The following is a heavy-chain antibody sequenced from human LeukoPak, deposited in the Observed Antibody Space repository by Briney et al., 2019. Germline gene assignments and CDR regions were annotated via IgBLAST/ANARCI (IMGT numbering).Heavy chain of an antibody. CDR1: GYTFTNYF. D-gene: IGHD6-13*01. Sequence: ASVKVSCKASGYTFTNYFIHWVRQAPGRGLEWMGIINPRDRSTDYPQKFQGRVAMTRDTSTTTVHMVLSSLRSEDTAMYYCARVGPGIAAEAWGQGTLVTVSS. V-gene: IGHV1-46*01. CDR2: INPRDRST. J-gene: IGHJ4*02. CDR3: ARVGPGIAAEA.